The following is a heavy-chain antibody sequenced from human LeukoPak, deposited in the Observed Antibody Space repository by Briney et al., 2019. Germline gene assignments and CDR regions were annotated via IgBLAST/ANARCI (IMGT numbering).Heavy chain of an antibody. Sequence: PGGSLRLSCAASGFTFSSYAMHWVRQAPGKGLEWVAVISYDGSNKYYADSVKGRFTISRDNSKNTLYLQMNSLRAEDTAVYYCARVVTAIRDWYFDPWGRGTLVTVSS. CDR1: GFTFSSYA. D-gene: IGHD2-21*02. V-gene: IGHV3-30-3*01. CDR2: ISYDGSNK. CDR3: ARVVTAIRDWYFDP. J-gene: IGHJ2*01.